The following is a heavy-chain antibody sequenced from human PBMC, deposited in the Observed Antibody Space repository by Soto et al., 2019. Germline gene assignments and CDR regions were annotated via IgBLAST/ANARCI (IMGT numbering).Heavy chain of an antibody. V-gene: IGHV4-34*01. CDR3: ARGLGYCSGGSCYFFDY. CDR1: GGSFSGYY. D-gene: IGHD2-15*01. CDR2: INHSGST. Sequence: SETLSLTCAVYGGSFSGYYWSWIRQPPGKGLEWIGEINHSGSTNYNPSLKSRVTISVDTSKNQFSLKLSSVTAADTAVYYCARGLGYCSGGSCYFFDYWGQGTLVTVSS. J-gene: IGHJ4*02.